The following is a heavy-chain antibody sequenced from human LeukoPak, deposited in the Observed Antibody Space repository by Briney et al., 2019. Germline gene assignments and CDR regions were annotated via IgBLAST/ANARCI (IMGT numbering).Heavy chain of an antibody. CDR3: ARDIAGGLDY. J-gene: IGHJ4*02. D-gene: IGHD3-16*01. CDR1: GGTFSSYA. Sequence: SVKVSCKASGGTFSSYAISWVRQAPGQGLGWMGGIIPIFGTANYAQKFQGRATITADESTSTAYMELSSLRSEDTAVYYCARDIAGGLDYWGQGTLVTVSS. V-gene: IGHV1-69*13. CDR2: IIPIFGTA.